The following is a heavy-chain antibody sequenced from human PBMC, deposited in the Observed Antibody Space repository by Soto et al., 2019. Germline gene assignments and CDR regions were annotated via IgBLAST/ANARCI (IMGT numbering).Heavy chain of an antibody. CDR2: ISSGAANT. D-gene: IGHD1-26*01. CDR1: GFTFSSYA. J-gene: IGHJ4*02. V-gene: IGHV3-23*01. Sequence: GGSLRLSYAASGFTFSSYAMSWVRQAPGKGPEWVSTISSGAANTYYADSVKGRFTISRDFSKNTLYLQMSSLRAEDTAIYYCAKDQIWEVPHFFDHWGQGILVTVSS. CDR3: AKDQIWEVPHFFDH.